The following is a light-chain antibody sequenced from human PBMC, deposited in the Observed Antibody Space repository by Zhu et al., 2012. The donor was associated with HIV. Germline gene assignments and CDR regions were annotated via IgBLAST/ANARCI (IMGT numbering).Light chain of an antibody. CDR2: DTS. V-gene: IGKV1-9*01. J-gene: IGKJ3*01. CDR1: ESVSRY. Sequence: DVQLTQSPAFLSASVGDRVTITCRASESVSRYLAWYQQKPGKAPKLLIYDTSILQSGVPPTFSGSGSGTEFTLTISSLQPEDFATYYCQQLNTYPLFTFGPGTKVDIK. CDR3: QQLNTYPLFT.